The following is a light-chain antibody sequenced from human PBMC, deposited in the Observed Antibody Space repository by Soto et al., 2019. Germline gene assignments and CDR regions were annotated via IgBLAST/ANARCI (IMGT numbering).Light chain of an antibody. CDR2: GAS. J-gene: IGKJ5*01. CDR3: QQHKNWPPLT. V-gene: IGKV3-15*01. CDR1: QRVGSD. Sequence: ETVLTQAPPTLSVSKGGRATLSCTSSQRVGSDFASCQQKPGQAPRRLLYGASTRATGIPARISSSASGTEFTLTITGLQSEDFSVYYCQQHKNWPPLTFGQGTRLAI.